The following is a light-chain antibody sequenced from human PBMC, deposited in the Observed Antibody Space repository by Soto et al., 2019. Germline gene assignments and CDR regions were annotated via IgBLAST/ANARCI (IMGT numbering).Light chain of an antibody. CDR1: QSISSW. CDR3: QHCNSYSVA. V-gene: IGKV1-5*03. J-gene: IGKJ1*01. Sequence: DIQLTQSPSFLSASVGDRVTITCRASQSISSWLAWYQQKPGKAPKLLIYTASTLKSGVPSRFSGSGSGTEFTLTISSLQPDDFATYYRQHCNSYSVAFGQGTQV. CDR2: TAS.